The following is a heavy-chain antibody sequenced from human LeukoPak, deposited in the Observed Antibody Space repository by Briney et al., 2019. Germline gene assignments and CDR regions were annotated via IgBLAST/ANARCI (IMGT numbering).Heavy chain of an antibody. D-gene: IGHD3-10*01. CDR2: ISSSSSYT. V-gene: IGHV3-11*05. CDR3: ARDGILWFGELHDAFDI. J-gene: IGHJ3*02. Sequence: GGSLRLSCAASGFTFSDYYMSWIRQAPGKGLEWVSYISSSSSYTNYADSVKGRFTISRDNAKNSLYLQMNSLRAEDTAVYYCARDGILWFGELHDAFDIWGQGTMVTVSS. CDR1: GFTFSDYY.